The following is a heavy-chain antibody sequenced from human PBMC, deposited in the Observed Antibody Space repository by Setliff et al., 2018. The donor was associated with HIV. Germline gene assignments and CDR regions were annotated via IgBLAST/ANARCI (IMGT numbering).Heavy chain of an antibody. J-gene: IGHJ4*02. Sequence: ASVKVSCKASGYTFTSYAIHWVRQAPGQSLEWMGWINAGYGNTKYSQKFQGRVTITRDASASTAYMELSSLNSADTALYYCARDNSPLSTYSLRVWGQGTLVTVSS. CDR1: GYTFTSYA. V-gene: IGHV1-3*01. CDR3: ARDNSPLSTYSLRV. CDR2: INAGYGNT. D-gene: IGHD1-26*01.